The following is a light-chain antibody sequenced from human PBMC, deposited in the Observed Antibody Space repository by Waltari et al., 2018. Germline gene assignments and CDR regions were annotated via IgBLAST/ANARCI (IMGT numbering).Light chain of an antibody. Sequence: SYELTQPPSVSVSPGQTARITCSGDELPQQDAFWYRQKPGQSPELLIYKDTERPSGIPERVSASSSGTTVTLTITGVQPEDEADYYCQSADSTNTYWVFGGGTKLTVL. V-gene: IGLV3-25*03. CDR1: ELPQQD. CDR2: KDT. J-gene: IGLJ2*01. CDR3: QSADSTNTYWV.